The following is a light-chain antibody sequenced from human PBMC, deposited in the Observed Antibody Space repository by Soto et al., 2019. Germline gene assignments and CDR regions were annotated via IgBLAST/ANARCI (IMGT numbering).Light chain of an antibody. CDR1: SSNIGSNI. Sequence: QSVLTQPPSASGTPGQRVTISCSGSSSNIGSNIVNWYQQLPGTAPKLLIYGDNQRPSGVPDRFSGSKSGNSASLAIRGLQSEDEADYYCAAWDDSLNGAVFGGGTQLTVL. CDR3: AAWDDSLNGAV. J-gene: IGLJ7*01. V-gene: IGLV1-44*01. CDR2: GDN.